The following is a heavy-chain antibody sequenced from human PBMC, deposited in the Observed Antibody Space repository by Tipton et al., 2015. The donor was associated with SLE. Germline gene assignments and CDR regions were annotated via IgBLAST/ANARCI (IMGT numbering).Heavy chain of an antibody. J-gene: IGHJ3*02. CDR3: ARSRYSSGWGDAFDI. CDR1: GGSFSGYY. V-gene: IGHV4-34*01. CDR2: INHSGST. D-gene: IGHD6-19*01. Sequence: TLSLTCAVYGGSFSGYYWSWIRQPPGKGLEWIGEINHSGSTNYNPSLKSRLTISVDTSKNQFSLNLSSVTAADTAVYYCARSRYSSGWGDAFDIWGQGTMVTVSS.